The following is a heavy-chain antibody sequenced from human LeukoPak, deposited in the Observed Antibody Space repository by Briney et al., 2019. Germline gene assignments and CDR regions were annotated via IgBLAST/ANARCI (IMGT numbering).Heavy chain of an antibody. CDR3: ARVLYSNYGTVMDV. D-gene: IGHD4-11*01. V-gene: IGHV4-34*01. Sequence: SETLSLTCAVYGDSFSGYYWSWLRQPPGKGLEWIGGINHSGSTNYNPSLKSRVTISVDTSKNQFSLKLSSVTAADTAVYYCARVLYSNYGTVMDVWGKGTTVTVSS. CDR1: GDSFSGYY. CDR2: INHSGST. J-gene: IGHJ6*04.